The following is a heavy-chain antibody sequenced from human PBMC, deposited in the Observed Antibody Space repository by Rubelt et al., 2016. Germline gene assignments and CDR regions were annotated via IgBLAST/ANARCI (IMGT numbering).Heavy chain of an antibody. CDR1: GFTFSDYW. CDR3: ARATVGMDV. Sequence: EVQLVESGGALVQPGGSLTLSCAASGFTFSDYWMHWVRQTTGKGLEWVSAIGSTGDTNYLGSVKGRFTISRENSKNSLYIQMNSLRAGDTAVYYCARATVGMDVWGQGTTVIVSS. D-gene: IGHD4-17*01. J-gene: IGHJ6*02. V-gene: IGHV3-13*01. CDR2: IGSTGDT.